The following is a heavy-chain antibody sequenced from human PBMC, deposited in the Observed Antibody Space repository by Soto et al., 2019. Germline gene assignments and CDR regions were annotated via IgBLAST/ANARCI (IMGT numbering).Heavy chain of an antibody. V-gene: IGHV4-30-4*01. J-gene: IGHJ3*02. CDR2: IYYSGST. CDR3: ARVSSGYYDSSGYAEEAFDI. Sequence: QVQLQESGPGLVKPSQTLSLTCTVSGGSISSGDYYWSWIRQPPGKGLEWIGYIYYSGSTYYNPSLKSRVTISVDTSKNQFSLKLSSVTAADTVVYYCARVSSGYYDSSGYAEEAFDIWGQGTMVTVSS. CDR1: GGSISSGDYY. D-gene: IGHD3-22*01.